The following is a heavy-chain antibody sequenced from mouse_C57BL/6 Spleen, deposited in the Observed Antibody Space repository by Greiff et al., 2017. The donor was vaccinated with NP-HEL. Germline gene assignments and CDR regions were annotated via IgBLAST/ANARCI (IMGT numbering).Heavy chain of an antibody. CDR1: GYTFTSYW. V-gene: IGHV1-7*01. Sequence: QVHVKQSGAELAKPGASVKLSCKASGYTFTSYWMHWVKQRPGQGLEWIGYINPSSGYTKYNQKFKDKATLTADKSSSTAYMQLSSLTYEDSAVYYCARSREDYAMDYWGQGTSVTVSS. CDR3: ARSREDYAMDY. CDR2: INPSSGYT. J-gene: IGHJ4*01.